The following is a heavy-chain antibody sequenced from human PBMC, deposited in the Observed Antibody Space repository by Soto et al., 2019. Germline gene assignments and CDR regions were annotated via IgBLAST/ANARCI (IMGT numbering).Heavy chain of an antibody. CDR1: GFTFSDYY. V-gene: IGHV3-11*01. CDR3: ASVRGAGLLT. J-gene: IGHJ5*02. CDR2: IDYAGDTI. D-gene: IGHD6-13*01. Sequence: QVHLVESGGGLVQPGGSLRLSCAASGFTFSDYYIAWIRQVSGKGLEWVSYIDYAGDTIYYGDSVKGPFTISRDNAKNSLYLQMTILRSEDTAVYYCASVRGAGLLTWGQGTLVTVSS.